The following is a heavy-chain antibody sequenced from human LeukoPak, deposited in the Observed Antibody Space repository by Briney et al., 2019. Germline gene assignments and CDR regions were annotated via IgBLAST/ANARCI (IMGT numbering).Heavy chain of an antibody. V-gene: IGHV3-48*01. CDR2: ISSSSDTI. J-gene: IGHJ6*03. CDR1: GFTFGSWR. Sequence: PGGSLRLSCAGYGFTFGSWRMNWVRQAPGKGLEWVSYISSSSDTIYYADSVKGRFTISRDNAKNSLYLQMNSLRAEDTAVYYCARELVVVAATHYYYYMDVWGKGTTVTVSS. D-gene: IGHD2-15*01. CDR3: ARELVVVAATHYYYYMDV.